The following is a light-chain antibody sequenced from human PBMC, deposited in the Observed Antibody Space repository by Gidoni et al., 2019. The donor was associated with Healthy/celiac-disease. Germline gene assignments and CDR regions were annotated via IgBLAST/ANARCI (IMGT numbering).Light chain of an antibody. CDR1: KSVSSY. V-gene: IGKV3-11*01. Sequence: EVVLTHSRATLSLSPGERATLSCRASKSVSSYLAWYQQKTGQAPRLLIYDAANRATGMPARCSSSGSGTDFTLTISSIEHEDFAVYYCQQRSNWRGLTFGGGTKVEIK. CDR3: QQRSNWRGLT. CDR2: DAA. J-gene: IGKJ4*01.